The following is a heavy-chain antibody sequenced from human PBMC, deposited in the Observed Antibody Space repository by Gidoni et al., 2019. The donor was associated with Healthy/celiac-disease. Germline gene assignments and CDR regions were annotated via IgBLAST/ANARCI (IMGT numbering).Heavy chain of an antibody. V-gene: IGHV4-34*01. J-gene: IGHJ6*02. CDR1: GGSFSGYY. D-gene: IGHD3-10*01. CDR3: ARFVVRGYYGMDV. CDR2: INQSGST. Sequence: QVQLQQWGPGLLQPPETLSLTCAVYGGSFSGYYWSWIRQPPGKGLEWIGEINQSGSTNYNPSLKSRVTISVDTSKNQFSLKLSSVTAADTAVYYCARFVVRGYYGMDVWGQGTTVTVSS.